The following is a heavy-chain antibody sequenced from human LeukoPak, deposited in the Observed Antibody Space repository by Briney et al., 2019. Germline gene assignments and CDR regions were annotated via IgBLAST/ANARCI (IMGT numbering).Heavy chain of an antibody. CDR2: ITSSGSII. D-gene: IGHD6-19*01. V-gene: IGHV3-48*03. J-gene: IGHJ4*02. Sequence: GGSLRLSCAASGFTFSSYEMNWVRQAPGKGLEWVSYITSSGSIIYYADSVKGRFTISRDNVKNSLFLQMNSLRAEDTAVYYCARSGLPGIAVAADFDYWGQGTLVTVSS. CDR3: ARSGLPGIAVAADFDY. CDR1: GFTFSSYE.